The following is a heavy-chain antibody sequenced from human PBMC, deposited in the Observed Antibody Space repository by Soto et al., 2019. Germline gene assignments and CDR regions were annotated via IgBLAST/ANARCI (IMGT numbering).Heavy chain of an antibody. CDR3: GRGGDSYGDDY. J-gene: IGHJ4*02. V-gene: IGHV1-18*01. D-gene: IGHD5-18*01. Sequence: QVQLVQSGGEVKKPGASVKVSCKASGYTFTSFGITWVRQAPGHGLEWMGWISAYNGDTKYAQKVQGRVTMTTDTATNTAHMELRSLRPDDTPVYYCGRGGDSYGDDYWGQGTLVTVSS. CDR2: ISAYNGDT. CDR1: GYTFTSFG.